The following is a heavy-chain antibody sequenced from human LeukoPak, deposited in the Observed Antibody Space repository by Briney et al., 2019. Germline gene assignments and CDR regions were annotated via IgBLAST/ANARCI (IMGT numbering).Heavy chain of an antibody. V-gene: IGHV1-18*01. CDR2: ISAYNGNT. CDR3: ARYLDYYDSSGYYRYYFDY. D-gene: IGHD3-22*01. Sequence: ASVKVSCKASGYTFTSYGISWVRQAPGQGLEGMGWISAYNGNTNYAQKLQGRVTMTTDTSTSTAYMELRSLRSDDTAVYYCARYLDYYDSSGYYRYYFDYWGQGTLVTVSS. CDR1: GYTFTSYG. J-gene: IGHJ4*02.